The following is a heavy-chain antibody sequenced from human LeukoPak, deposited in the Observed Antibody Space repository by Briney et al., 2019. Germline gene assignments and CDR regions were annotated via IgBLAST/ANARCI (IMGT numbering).Heavy chain of an antibody. CDR1: GYTFTSYG. Sequence: ASVKVSCKASGYTFTSYGISGVRQAPGQGLEGMGWISAYNGNTNYAQKLQGRVTMTTDTSTSTAYLELRSLRSDDTAVYYCARHIVVVRGDAFDIWGQGTMVTVSS. D-gene: IGHD2-21*01. J-gene: IGHJ3*02. CDR2: ISAYNGNT. V-gene: IGHV1-18*01. CDR3: ARHIVVVRGDAFDI.